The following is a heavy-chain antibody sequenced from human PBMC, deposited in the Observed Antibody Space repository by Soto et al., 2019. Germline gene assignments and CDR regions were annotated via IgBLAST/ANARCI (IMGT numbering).Heavy chain of an antibody. Sequence: EVQLVETGGGLIQPGGSLRLSCAASGFTVSSNYMSWVRQAPGKGLEWVSVIYSGGSTYYADSVKGRFTISRDNSKNTLYLQMNSLRAEDTAVYYCARDRGIAARDTRYYYYGMDVWGQGTTGTVSS. J-gene: IGHJ6*02. D-gene: IGHD6-6*01. CDR1: GFTVSSNY. CDR3: ARDRGIAARDTRYYYYGMDV. CDR2: IYSGGST. V-gene: IGHV3-53*02.